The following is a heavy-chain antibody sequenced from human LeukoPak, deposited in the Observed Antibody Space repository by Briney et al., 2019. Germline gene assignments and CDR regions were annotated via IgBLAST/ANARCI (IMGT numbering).Heavy chain of an antibody. CDR3: ARDKETVATYYYYYMDV. V-gene: IGHV1-18*01. D-gene: IGHD6-19*01. J-gene: IGHJ6*03. CDR2: ISARNGDT. CDR1: GYTFTSYG. Sequence: GASVKVSCKASGYTFTSYGISWVRQAPGQGLEWMGWISARNGDTSYEEKLQGRVTMTTDTSTSTAYMELRSLRSDDTAVYYCARDKETVATYYYYYMDVWGKGTTVTVSS.